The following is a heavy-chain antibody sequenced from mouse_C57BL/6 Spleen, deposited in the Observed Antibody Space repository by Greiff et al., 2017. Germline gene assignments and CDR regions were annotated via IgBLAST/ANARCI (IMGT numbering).Heavy chain of an antibody. CDR3: ARHSNYGYAMDY. J-gene: IGHJ4*01. Sequence: VKLMESGPGLVAPSQSLSITCTVSGFSLTSYGVHWVRQPPGKGLEWLVVIWSDGSTTYNSALKSRLSISKDNSKSQVFLKMNSLQTDDTAMYYCARHSNYGYAMDYWGQGTSVTVSS. CDR1: GFSLTSYG. V-gene: IGHV2-6-1*01. CDR2: IWSDGST. D-gene: IGHD2-5*01.